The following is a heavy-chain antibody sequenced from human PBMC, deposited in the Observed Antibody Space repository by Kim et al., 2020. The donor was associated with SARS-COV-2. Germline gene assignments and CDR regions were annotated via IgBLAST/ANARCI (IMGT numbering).Heavy chain of an antibody. J-gene: IGHJ6*02. CDR1: GGTFSSYA. CDR3: ARAKGSGSYAYYYYYGMDV. Sequence: SVKVSCKASGGTFSSYAISWARQAPGQGLEWMGGIIPIFGTANYAQKFQGRVTITADESTSTAYMELSSLRSEDTAVYYCARAKGSGSYAYYYYYGMDVWGQGTTVTVSS. CDR2: IIPIFGTA. V-gene: IGHV1-69*13. D-gene: IGHD1-26*01.